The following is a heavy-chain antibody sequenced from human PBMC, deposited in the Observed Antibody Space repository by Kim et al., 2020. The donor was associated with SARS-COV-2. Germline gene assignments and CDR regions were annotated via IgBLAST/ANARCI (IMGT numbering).Heavy chain of an antibody. V-gene: IGHV1-69*13. J-gene: IGHJ6*02. CDR1: GGTFSSYA. CDR3: ASHTARITMIVVASPLYYYYYGMDV. D-gene: IGHD3-22*01. CDR2: IIPIFGTA. Sequence: SVKVSCKASGGTFSSYAISWVRQAPGQGLEWMGGIIPIFGTANYAQKFQGRVTITADESTSTAYMELSSLRSEDTAVYYCASHTARITMIVVASPLYYYYYGMDVWGQGTTVTVSS.